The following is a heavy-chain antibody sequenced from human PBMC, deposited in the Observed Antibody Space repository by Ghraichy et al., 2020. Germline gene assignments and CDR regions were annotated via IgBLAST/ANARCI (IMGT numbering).Heavy chain of an antibody. J-gene: IGHJ3*02. CDR1: GDSVSSNSAA. CDR2: TYYRSKWYN. Sequence: SQTLSLTCAISGDSVSSNSAAWNWIRQSPSRGLEWLGRTYYRSKWYNDYAVSVKSRITINPDTSKNQFSLQLNSVTPEDTAVYYCARDRQSIAARRGGGTFDIWGQGTMVTVSS. CDR3: ARDRQSIAARRGGGTFDI. V-gene: IGHV6-1*01. D-gene: IGHD6-6*01.